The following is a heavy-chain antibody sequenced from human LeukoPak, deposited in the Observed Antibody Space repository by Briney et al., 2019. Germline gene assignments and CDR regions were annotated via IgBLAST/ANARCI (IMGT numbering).Heavy chain of an antibody. CDR2: ISAYNGNT. J-gene: IGHJ3*02. V-gene: IGHV1-18*01. CDR3: ARFGLGKHIEVAGIPFDI. CDR1: GNTFTSYG. D-gene: IGHD6-19*01. Sequence: ASVKVSCKASGNTFTSYGISWVRQAPGQGLEWMGWISAYNGNTNYAQKLQGRVTMTTDTSTSTAYMELRSLRSDDTAVYYCARFGLGKHIEVAGIPFDIWGQGTMVTVSS.